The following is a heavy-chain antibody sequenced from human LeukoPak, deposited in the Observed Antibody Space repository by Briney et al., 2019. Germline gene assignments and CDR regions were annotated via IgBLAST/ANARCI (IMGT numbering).Heavy chain of an antibody. CDR2: IYYSGST. D-gene: IGHD2-2*01. V-gene: IGHV4-34*01. CDR3: ARVLGPIPIVVVPAATTNYYYYYMDV. CDR1: GGSFSGYY. J-gene: IGHJ6*03. Sequence: SETLSLTCAVYGGSFSGYYWSWIRQPPGKGLEWIGSIYYSGSTYCNPSLKSRVTISVDTSKNQFSLKLSSVTAADTAVYYCARVLGPIPIVVVPAATTNYYYYYMDVWGKGTTVTVSS.